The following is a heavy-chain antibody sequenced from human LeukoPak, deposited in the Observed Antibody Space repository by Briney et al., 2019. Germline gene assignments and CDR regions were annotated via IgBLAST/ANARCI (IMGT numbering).Heavy chain of an antibody. CDR1: GGTFSSYA. V-gene: IGHV1-69*13. J-gene: IGHJ4*02. CDR2: IIPIFGTA. CDR3: YYCSSTSCSEDY. Sequence: SVKVSCKASGGTFSSYAISWVRQAPGQGLEWMGGIIPIFGTANYAQKFQGRVTITADESTSTAYMELSSLRSEDTAVYYCYYCSSTSCSEDYWGQGTLVTVSS. D-gene: IGHD2-2*01.